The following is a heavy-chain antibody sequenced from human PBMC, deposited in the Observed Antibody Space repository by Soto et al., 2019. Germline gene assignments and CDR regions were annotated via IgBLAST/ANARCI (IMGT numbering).Heavy chain of an antibody. CDR3: ARLFGGYYDSSGYIDAFDI. CDR2: IYYSGST. CDR1: GGSISSYY. D-gene: IGHD3-22*01. V-gene: IGHV4-59*01. Sequence: SETLSLTCTVSGGSISSYYWSWTRQPPGKGLEWIGYIYYSGSTNYNPSLKSRVTISVDTSKNQFSLKLSSVTAADTAVYYCARLFGGYYDSSGYIDAFDIWGQGTMVTVS. J-gene: IGHJ3*02.